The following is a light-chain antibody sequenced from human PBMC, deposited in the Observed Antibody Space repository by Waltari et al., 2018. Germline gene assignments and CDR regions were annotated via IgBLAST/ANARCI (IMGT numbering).Light chain of an antibody. V-gene: IGKV3-20*01. CDR2: GSS. CDR3: QQYDISPLT. Sequence: EIVLTQSPGTLSLSPGQRATLSCRASQTVRTTYLAWSQQKPGQAPTLVIYGSSRRAAGIPDRFSGSGSGTDFSLTISSLEPEDFAVYYCQQYDISPLTFGGGTKVEIK. J-gene: IGKJ4*01. CDR1: QTVRTTY.